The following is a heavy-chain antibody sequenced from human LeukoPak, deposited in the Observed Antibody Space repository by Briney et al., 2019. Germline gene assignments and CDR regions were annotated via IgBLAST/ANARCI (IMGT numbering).Heavy chain of an antibody. Sequence: ASVKVSCKASGYTFTSYGISWVRQAPGQGLEWMGWISAYNGNTNYAQKLQGRVTMTTDTSTSTAYMELRSLRSDDTAVYYCARLRYSSGWYPAGFDYWGQGTLVTVSS. CDR2: ISAYNGNT. V-gene: IGHV1-18*01. D-gene: IGHD6-19*01. CDR1: GYTFTSYG. CDR3: ARLRYSSGWYPAGFDY. J-gene: IGHJ4*02.